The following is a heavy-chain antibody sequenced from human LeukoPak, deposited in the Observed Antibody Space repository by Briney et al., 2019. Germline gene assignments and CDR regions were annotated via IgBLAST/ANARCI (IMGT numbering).Heavy chain of an antibody. CDR3: ARRSPAYCGGACYLDC. CDR2: INPSGGST. CDR1: GYTFTNYY. Sequence: ASVKVSCKASGYTFTNYYLFWVRQAPGQGLEWMGVINPSGGSTSYAQKFQGRVTMTRDTSTSTVYMELSSLRSEDTAVYYCARRSPAYCGGACYLDCWGQGTLVTVSS. V-gene: IGHV1-46*01. D-gene: IGHD2-21*02. J-gene: IGHJ4*02.